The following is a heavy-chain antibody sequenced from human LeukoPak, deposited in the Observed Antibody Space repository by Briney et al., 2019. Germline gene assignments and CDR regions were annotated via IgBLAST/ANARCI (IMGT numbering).Heavy chain of an antibody. CDR2: ISGSGDRT. V-gene: IGHV3-23*01. CDR1: GFTFSSYA. D-gene: IGHD2/OR15-2a*01. J-gene: IGHJ5*02. CDR3: AKDSVVIPAGWFDP. Sequence: PGGSLSLSCAASGFTFSSYAISWVRQAPGKGLEWVSSISGSGDRTYYADSVKGRFTISRDNTKNTLFLQMNSLKAEDTALYYCAKDSVVIPAGWFDPWGQGTLVTVSS.